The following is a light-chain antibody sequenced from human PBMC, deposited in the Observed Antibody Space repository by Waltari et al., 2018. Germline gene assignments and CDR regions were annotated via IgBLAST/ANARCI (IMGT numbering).Light chain of an antibody. CDR3: SSYTSSNTLV. CDR1: SSDVGGDHA. Sequence: QSALTQPASVSGSPGQSLTMSCTGTSSDVGGDHAVSWYQQYPGKAPKLMIYDVSQRPSGVSTRFSGSKSGNTASLTISGLQAEDEADYYCSSYTSSNTLVFGVGTKLTVL. J-gene: IGLJ3*02. V-gene: IGLV2-14*01. CDR2: DVS.